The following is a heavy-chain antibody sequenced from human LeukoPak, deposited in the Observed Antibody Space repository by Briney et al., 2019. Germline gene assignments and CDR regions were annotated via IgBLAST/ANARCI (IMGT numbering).Heavy chain of an antibody. CDR3: AKDGDDSYGSFGY. CDR1: GFTFSSYA. CDR2: NSGSGGST. J-gene: IGHJ4*02. V-gene: IGHV3-23*01. Sequence: GGSLRLSCAASGFTFSSYAMSWVRQAPGKGLEWVSANSGSGGSTYYADSVKGRSTISRDNSKNTLYLQMNSLRAEDTAVYYCAKDGDDSYGSFGYWGQGTLVTVSS. D-gene: IGHD5-18*01.